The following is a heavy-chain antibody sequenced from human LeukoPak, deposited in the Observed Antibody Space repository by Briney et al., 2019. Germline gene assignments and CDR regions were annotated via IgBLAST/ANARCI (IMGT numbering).Heavy chain of an antibody. CDR3: AREAQQLVTIYFDY. J-gene: IGHJ4*02. CDR2: ISAYNGNS. V-gene: IGHV1-18*01. Sequence: ASVTVSCKASGYTFTSYGISWVRQAPGQGLEVMGWISAYNGNSYYAQNLQGRVTMTTDTSTSTAYMELRSLRSDDTAVYYCAREAQQLVTIYFDYWGQGTLVTVSS. CDR1: GYTFTSYG. D-gene: IGHD1-1*01.